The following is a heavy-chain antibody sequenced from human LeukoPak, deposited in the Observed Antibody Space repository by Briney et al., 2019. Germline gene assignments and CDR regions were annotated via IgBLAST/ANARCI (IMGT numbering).Heavy chain of an antibody. CDR1: GYTFTSYY. V-gene: IGHV1-46*01. J-gene: IGHJ4*02. CDR2: INPSGGRT. D-gene: IGHD6-13*01. CDR3: ATNFSPRSSSWKPGDY. Sequence: ASVKVSCKASGYTFTSYYMHWVRQAPGQGLEWMGIINPSGGRTSYAQKFQGRVTMTRDMSTSTVYMELSSLRSEDTAVYYCATNFSPRSSSWKPGDYWGQGTLVTVSS.